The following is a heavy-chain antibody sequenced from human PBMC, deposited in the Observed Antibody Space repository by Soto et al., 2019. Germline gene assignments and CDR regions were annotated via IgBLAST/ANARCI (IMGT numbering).Heavy chain of an antibody. D-gene: IGHD4-17*01. V-gene: IGHV3-23*01. CDR2: FSAGGRA. Sequence: PVWSLRLSCASSLFSLTNYALSLVLQSPVKVLQWVATFSAGGRAYYATSVKGRFTIARDSSQNTVHLEISILRPEDTAIYYCAKELLPEHYGDTLFEYWGQGTRVTVSS. CDR1: LFSLTNYA. CDR3: AKELLPEHYGDTLFEY. J-gene: IGHJ4*02.